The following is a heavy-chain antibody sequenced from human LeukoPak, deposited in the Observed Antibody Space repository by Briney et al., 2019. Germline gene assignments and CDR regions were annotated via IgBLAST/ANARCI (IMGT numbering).Heavy chain of an antibody. Sequence: GGSLRLSCAASGFTFSSYGMHWVRQAPGKGLEWVAFIRYDGSNKYYADSVKGRFTISRDNSENTLYLQMNSLRAEDTAVYYCASPRITMVRGVRDYWGQGTLVTVSS. V-gene: IGHV3-30*02. CDR3: ASPRITMVRGVRDY. J-gene: IGHJ4*02. CDR2: IRYDGSNK. CDR1: GFTFSSYG. D-gene: IGHD3-10*01.